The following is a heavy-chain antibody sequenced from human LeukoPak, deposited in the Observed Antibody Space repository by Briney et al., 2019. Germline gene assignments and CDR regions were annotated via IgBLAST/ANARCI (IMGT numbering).Heavy chain of an antibody. J-gene: IGHJ4*02. CDR3: STDGTPKFEY. CDR1: GLRFNIYG. V-gene: IGHV3-30*03. Sequence: PGKSLRLSCAASGLRFNIYGMLWVRQAPGKGLEWVATISYDDRGKHYADSVLGRFSVSRDNSKNTLYLQMDNLRAEDTAVYYCSTDGTPKFEYWGQGAQVTVSS. D-gene: IGHD1-26*01. CDR2: ISYDDRGK.